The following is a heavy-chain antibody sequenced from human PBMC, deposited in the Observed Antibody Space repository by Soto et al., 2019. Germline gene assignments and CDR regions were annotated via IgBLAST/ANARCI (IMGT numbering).Heavy chain of an antibody. D-gene: IGHD2-8*02. CDR2: INAGNGNT. J-gene: IGHJ4*02. CDR3: ARGDWWLFDY. Sequence: GASVKVSCKASGYTFTSYGIHWVRQAPGQRLEWMGWINAGNGNTKYSQKFQGRVTITRDTSASTAYMELSSLKSEDTAVYYCARGDWWLFDYWGQGTLFTVSS. CDR1: GYTFTSYG. V-gene: IGHV1-3*01.